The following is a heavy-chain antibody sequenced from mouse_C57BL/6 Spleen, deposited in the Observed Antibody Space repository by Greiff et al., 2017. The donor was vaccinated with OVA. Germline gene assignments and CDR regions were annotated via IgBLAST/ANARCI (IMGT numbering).Heavy chain of an antibody. CDR2: IRLKSDNYAT. V-gene: IGHV6-3*01. J-gene: IGHJ2*01. CDR1: GFTFSNYW. CDR3: TGYYYGSSYYFDY. Sequence: EVKLMESGGGLVQPGGSMKLSCVASGFTFSNYWMNWVRQSPEEGLEWVAQIRLKSDNYATHYAESVKGRFTISRDDSKSSVYLQMNNLRAEDTGIYYCTGYYYGSSYYFDYWGQGTTLTVSS. D-gene: IGHD1-1*01.